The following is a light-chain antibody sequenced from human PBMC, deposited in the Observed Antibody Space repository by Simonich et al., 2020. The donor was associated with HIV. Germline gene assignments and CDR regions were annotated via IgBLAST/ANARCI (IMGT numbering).Light chain of an antibody. CDR2: AAS. CDR1: QGISNS. J-gene: IGKJ4*01. Sequence: DIQMTQSPSSLYASVCDRVTITCRASQGISNSLAWYQQKPGKAPKLLLYAASRLESGVPSRFSGSGSGTDYTLTISSLQPEDFATYYCQQYFGPPPLTFGGGTKVEIK. V-gene: IGKV1-NL1*01. CDR3: QQYFGPPPLT.